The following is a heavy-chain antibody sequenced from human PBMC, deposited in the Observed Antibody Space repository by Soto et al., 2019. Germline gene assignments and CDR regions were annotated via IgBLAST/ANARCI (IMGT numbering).Heavy chain of an antibody. Sequence: ESGGGVVQPGRSLRLSCAASGFTFRSYAMHWVRQAPGKGLEWVAVISRDGSNKYYVDSVKGRFTISRDNSKDTVYLQMNSLRDEDSAMCYCARSRRGAGADAFDFWGQGTLVTVSS. V-gene: IGHV3-30*04. CDR1: GFTFRSYA. D-gene: IGHD3-10*01. CDR3: ARSRRGAGADAFDF. CDR2: ISRDGSNK. J-gene: IGHJ4*02.